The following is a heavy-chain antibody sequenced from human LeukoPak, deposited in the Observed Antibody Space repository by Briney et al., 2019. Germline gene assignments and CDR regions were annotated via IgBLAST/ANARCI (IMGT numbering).Heavy chain of an antibody. Sequence: SQTLSLTCAISGDSVSSNSAAWNWIRQSPSRGLEWLGKTCYRSKWYTDYAVSVKSRITINPDTSKNQFSLQLNSVTPEDTAVYYCARVGYDILTGVTYAFDIWGQGTMVTVSS. CDR1: GDSVSSNSAA. CDR2: TCYRSKWYT. J-gene: IGHJ3*02. D-gene: IGHD3-9*01. CDR3: ARVGYDILTGVTYAFDI. V-gene: IGHV6-1*01.